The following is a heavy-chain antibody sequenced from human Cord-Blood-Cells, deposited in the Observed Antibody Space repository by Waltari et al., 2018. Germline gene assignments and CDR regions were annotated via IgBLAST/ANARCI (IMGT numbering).Heavy chain of an antibody. J-gene: IGHJ4*02. CDR2: ISTYNGNT. D-gene: IGHD1-26*01. Sequence: QVQLVQSGAEVKKPGASVKVSFKASGSHFTSYGISWVRQSHGHGLEWMGRISTYNGNTNYAQQLQGRVTMTTDTSTSTAYMELRSLRSDDTAVYYCARATSEEWELLWPFYYFDYWGQGTLVTVSS. CDR1: GSHFTSYG. CDR3: ARATSEEWELLWPFYYFDY. V-gene: IGHV1-18*01.